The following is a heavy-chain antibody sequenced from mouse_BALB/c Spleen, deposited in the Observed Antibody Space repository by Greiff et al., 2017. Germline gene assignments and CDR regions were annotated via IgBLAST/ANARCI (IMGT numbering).Heavy chain of an antibody. CDR1: GFTFSSFG. J-gene: IGHJ4*01. Sequence: EVQRVESGGGLVKPGGSLKLSCAASGFTFSSFGMHWVRQTPEKGLEWVAYISSGSSTIYYADTVKGRFTISRDNPKNTLFLQMTSLRSEDTDMYCCGSKDGRAMDYWGQGTSVTVAA. CDR3: GSKDGRAMDY. D-gene: IGHD2-3*01. CDR2: ISSGSSTI. V-gene: IGHV5-17*02.